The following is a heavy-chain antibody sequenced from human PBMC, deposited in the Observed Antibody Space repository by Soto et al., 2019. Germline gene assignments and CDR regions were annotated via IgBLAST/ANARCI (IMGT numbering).Heavy chain of an antibody. Sequence: GGSLRLSCAASGFTFSSYGMHWVRQAPGKGLEWVAVISYDGSNKYYADSVKGRFTISRDNSKNTLYLQMNSLRAEDTAVYYCAKDMSRVVSRYYFDYWGQGTLVTVSS. J-gene: IGHJ4*02. CDR3: AKDMSRVVSRYYFDY. CDR2: ISYDGSNK. CDR1: GFTFSSYG. V-gene: IGHV3-30*18. D-gene: IGHD2-2*01.